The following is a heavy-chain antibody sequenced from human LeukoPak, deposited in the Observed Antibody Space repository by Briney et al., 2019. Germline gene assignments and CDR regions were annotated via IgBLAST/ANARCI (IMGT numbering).Heavy chain of an antibody. V-gene: IGHV4-59*01. CDR3: ARDSSWGLFDY. Sequence: SETLSLTCTVSGGSISSYYWSWIRQPPGKGLEWIGYIYYSGSTNYSPSLKSRVTISVDTSKNQFSLKLSSVTAADTAVYYCARDSSWGLFDYWGQGTLVTVSS. J-gene: IGHJ4*02. D-gene: IGHD6-13*01. CDR1: GGSISSYY. CDR2: IYYSGST.